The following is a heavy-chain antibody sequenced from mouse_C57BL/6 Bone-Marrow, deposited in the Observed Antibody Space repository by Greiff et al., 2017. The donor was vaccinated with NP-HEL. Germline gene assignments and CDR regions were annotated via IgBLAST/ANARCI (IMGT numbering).Heavy chain of an antibody. CDR1: GYTFTSYW. CDR2: IDPSDSYT. D-gene: IGHD1-1*01. V-gene: IGHV1-69*01. Sequence: VQLQQPGAELVMPGASVKLSCKASGYTFTSYWMHWVKQRPGQGLEWIGEIDPSDSYTNSNQKFKGKSTLTVDKSSSTTYMQLSSLTSEDSAVYYCAREGIYYYGSSYLPDYWGQGTSVTVSS. CDR3: AREGIYYYGSSYLPDY. J-gene: IGHJ4*01.